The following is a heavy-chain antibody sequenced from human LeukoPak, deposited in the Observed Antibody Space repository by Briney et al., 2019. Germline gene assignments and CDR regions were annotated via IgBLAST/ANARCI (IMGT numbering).Heavy chain of an antibody. CDR3: ARRARATAGGDYFDY. CDR1: GGSISSYY. Sequence: SETLSLTCTVSGGSISSYYWTWIRQPPGKGLEWIGYIYYSGNTNYNPSLKSRVTISLDASRNQFSLKLSSVTAADTAVYFCARRARATAGGDYFDYWGQGTLVTVSS. J-gene: IGHJ4*02. V-gene: IGHV4-59*08. CDR2: IYYSGNT. D-gene: IGHD6-13*01.